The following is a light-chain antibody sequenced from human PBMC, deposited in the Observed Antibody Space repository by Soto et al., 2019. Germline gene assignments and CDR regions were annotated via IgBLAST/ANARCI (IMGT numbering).Light chain of an antibody. CDR2: AAS. CDR1: QSISSY. V-gene: IGKV1-39*01. J-gene: IGKJ1*01. CDR3: QKSYSTPRT. Sequence: DIQMTQSPSSLSASVGDRVTITCRASQSISSYLNWYQQKPGKAPKLLIYAASSLQSGVPSRFSGSGSGTDFTLTISSLQPEDFATYYCQKSYSTPRTLGHGTKVDIK.